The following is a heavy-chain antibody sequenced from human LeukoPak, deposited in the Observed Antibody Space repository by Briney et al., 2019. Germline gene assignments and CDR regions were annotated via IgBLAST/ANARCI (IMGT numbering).Heavy chain of an antibody. CDR3: ARTAKYYYGSETYYFFDY. CDR2: IYYSGST. D-gene: IGHD3-10*01. J-gene: IGHJ4*02. CDR1: GGSISSYY. V-gene: IGHV4-59*01. Sequence: SSETLSLTCTVSGGSISSYYWSWIRQPPGKGLEWIGYIYYSGSTNYNPSLKSRVTISVDTSKNQFSLKLSSATPADTAVYYCARTAKYYYGSETYYFFDYWGQGTLVTVSS.